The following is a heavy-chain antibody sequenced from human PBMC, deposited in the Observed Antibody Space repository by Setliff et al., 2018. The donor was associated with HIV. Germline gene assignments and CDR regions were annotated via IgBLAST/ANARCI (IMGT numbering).Heavy chain of an antibody. CDR1: GGSISTYF. D-gene: IGHD2-2*01. V-gene: IGHV4-59*01. CDR3: VRGFCSSTTCYEDYYYMDV. Sequence: PSETLSLTCTVSGGSISTYFWSWVRQTPGKGLEWIGYIYYTGSTSYNPSFRSRVTISVDTSKNQFSLMLDSVTAADTAVYYCVRGFCSSTTCYEDYYYMDVWGKGSTVTVSS. J-gene: IGHJ6*03. CDR2: IYYTGST.